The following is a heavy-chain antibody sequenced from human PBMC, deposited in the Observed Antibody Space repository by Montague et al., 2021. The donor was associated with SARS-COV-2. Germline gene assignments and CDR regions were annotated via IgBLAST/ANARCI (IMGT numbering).Heavy chain of an antibody. CDR3: ASEPPGC. Sequence: SETLSLTCTVSGEPISGFYWNWIRQSAGEGLEWIWRIYTTGGATYNPSLKSRVTISLDTSTNQFSLTLTSVTAADTAVYYCASEPPGCWGQGTLVAVS. J-gene: IGHJ4*02. V-gene: IGHV4-4*07. CDR2: IYTTGGA. CDR1: GEPISGFY.